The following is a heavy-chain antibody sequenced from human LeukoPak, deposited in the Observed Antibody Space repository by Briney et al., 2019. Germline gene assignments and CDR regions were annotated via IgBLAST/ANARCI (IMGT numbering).Heavy chain of an antibody. CDR2: ISGSGIST. CDR1: GFTFSSYA. J-gene: IGHJ6*02. CDR3: TRVEPSFRYYYYGMDV. Sequence: GGSLRLSCAASGFTFSSYAMSWVRQAPGKGLEWVSTISGSGISTYYSGSVKGRFTISRDNSKNTLYLQMHSLRAEDTAVYYCTRVEPSFRYYYYGMDVWGQGTTVTVSS. V-gene: IGHV3-23*01. D-gene: IGHD1-1*01.